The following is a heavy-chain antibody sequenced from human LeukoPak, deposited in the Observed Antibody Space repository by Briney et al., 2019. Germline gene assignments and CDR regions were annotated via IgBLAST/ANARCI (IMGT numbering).Heavy chain of an antibody. CDR2: IYNGGTT. CDR1: GGSISRYY. CDR3: ARHTDSAPIISLKY. J-gene: IGHJ4*02. V-gene: IGHV4-59*08. D-gene: IGHD2-2*01. Sequence: PSETLSLSCTVSGGSISRYYRSWIRQTPGEGLEWMGDIYNGGTTYYTPSVKSRLTISVDKSKNTFSLKLSSVTAADTAVYYCARHTDSAPIISLKYWGQGTLVTVS.